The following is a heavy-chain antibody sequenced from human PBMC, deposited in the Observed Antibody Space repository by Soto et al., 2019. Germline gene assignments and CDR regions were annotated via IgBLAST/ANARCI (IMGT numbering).Heavy chain of an antibody. V-gene: IGHV1-18*04. CDR2: ISAYNGNT. Sequence: GASVKVSCKAPGYTFTSYGISWVRQAPGQGLEWMGWISAYNGNTNYAQKLQGRVTMTTDTSTSTAYMELRSLRSDDTAVYYCARDGEYSSSRYYYYGMDVWGQGTTVTVSS. CDR1: GYTFTSYG. D-gene: IGHD6-6*01. CDR3: ARDGEYSSSRYYYYGMDV. J-gene: IGHJ6*02.